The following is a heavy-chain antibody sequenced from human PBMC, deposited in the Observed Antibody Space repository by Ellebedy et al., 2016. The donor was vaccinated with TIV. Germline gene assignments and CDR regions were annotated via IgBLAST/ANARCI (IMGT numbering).Heavy chain of an antibody. CDR1: GFTFSDYY. CDR2: IWYDGSNK. V-gene: IGHV3-33*08. CDR3: ARAQLRRYYYYYMDV. Sequence: GESLKISXAASGFTFSDYYMSWIRQAPGKGLEWVAVIWYDGSNKYYADSVKGRFTISRDNSKNTLYLQMNSLRAEDTAVYYCARAQLRRYYYYYMDVWGKGTTVTVSS. D-gene: IGHD4-23*01. J-gene: IGHJ6*03.